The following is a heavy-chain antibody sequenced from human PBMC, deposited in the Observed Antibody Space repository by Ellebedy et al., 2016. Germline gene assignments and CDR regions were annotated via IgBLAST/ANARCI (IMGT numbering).Heavy chain of an antibody. J-gene: IGHJ4*02. V-gene: IGHV1-2*02. D-gene: IGHD1-14*01. CDR1: GYSFTGYY. CDR3: ARDRTTIIHDY. Sequence: ASVKVSCKASGYSFTGYYIHWVRQAPGQGLEWMGWINPNSGGTNYAQKFQGRVTMTRDTSISTAYMELSSLTSDDTAVYYCARDRTTIIHDYWGQGTLVTVSS. CDR2: INPNSGGT.